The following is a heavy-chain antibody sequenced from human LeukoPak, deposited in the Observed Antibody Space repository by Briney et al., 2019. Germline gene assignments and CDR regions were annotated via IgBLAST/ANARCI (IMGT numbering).Heavy chain of an antibody. CDR1: GGTFSSYA. J-gene: IGHJ4*02. CDR3: ARLGYGTDAGDDFDY. D-gene: IGHD4-17*01. Sequence: ASVTVSCKASGGTFSSYAISWVRQAPGQGLEWMGGIIPIFGTANYAQKFQGRVTITADKSTSTAYMELSSLRSEDTAVYYCARLGYGTDAGDDFDYWGQGTLVTVSS. V-gene: IGHV1-69*06. CDR2: IIPIFGTA.